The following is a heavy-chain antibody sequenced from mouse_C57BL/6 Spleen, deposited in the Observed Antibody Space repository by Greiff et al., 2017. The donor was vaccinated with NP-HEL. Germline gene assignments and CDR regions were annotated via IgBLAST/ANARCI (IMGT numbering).Heavy chain of an antibody. Sequence: VQLKQSGAELMKPGASVKLSCKATGYTFTGYWIEWVKQRPGHGLEWIGEILPGSGSTNYNEKFKGKATFTADTSSNTAYMQISSLTTEDSAIYSSARSEATGAMDYWGQGTSVTVSS. CDR1: GYTFTGYW. CDR2: ILPGSGST. CDR3: ARSEATGAMDY. D-gene: IGHD3-2*02. V-gene: IGHV1-9*01. J-gene: IGHJ4*01.